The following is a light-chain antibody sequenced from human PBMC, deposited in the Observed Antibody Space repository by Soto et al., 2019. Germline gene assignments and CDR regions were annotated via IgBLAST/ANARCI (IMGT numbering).Light chain of an antibody. V-gene: IGLV1-51*01. J-gene: IGLJ1*01. CDR3: GSWDSRLSAYV. CDR1: SCNIGGNS. CDR2: DDD. Sequence: SVLTQRPSVSAAPGQKVTVSFGGSSCNIGGNSVSWYQQLPGTAPKLLIYDDDKRPSGIPDRFSGSKSGTSATLGITGFQTGDEANYYCGSWDSRLSAYVFLIGTKVIV.